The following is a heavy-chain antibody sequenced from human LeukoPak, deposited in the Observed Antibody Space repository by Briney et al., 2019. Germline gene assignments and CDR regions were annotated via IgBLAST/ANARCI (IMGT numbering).Heavy chain of an antibody. V-gene: IGHV4-31*03. Sequence: PSQTLSLTCTVSGGSISSGGCYWSWIRQYPGTGLEWIGYIYYSGSTYYNPSLKTRVSISVDTSKNQFSLKLSSVTAADTAVYYCAARYDSTGYFQHWGQGTLVTVSS. CDR1: GGSISSGGCY. CDR3: AARYDSTGYFQH. D-gene: IGHD3-22*01. CDR2: IYYSGST. J-gene: IGHJ1*01.